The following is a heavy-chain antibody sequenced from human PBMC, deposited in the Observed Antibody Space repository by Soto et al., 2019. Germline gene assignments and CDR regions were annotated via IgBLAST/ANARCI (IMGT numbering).Heavy chain of an antibody. CDR3: EADTYYRLLAGWAY. J-gene: IGHJ4*02. D-gene: IGHD2-2*01. CDR2: INAGNGST. Sequence: GASVKVSCKASGYTFTSYAMHWVRQAPGQRLEWMGWINAGNGSTNYAQKFQDRVTITRDTSTSTAYMELSSLRSEDTAVYYCEADTYYRLLAGWAYWGQGTLVTVSS. V-gene: IGHV1-3*01. CDR1: GYTFTSYA.